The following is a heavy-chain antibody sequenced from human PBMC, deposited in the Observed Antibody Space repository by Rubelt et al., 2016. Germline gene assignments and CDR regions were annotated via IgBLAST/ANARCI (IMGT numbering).Heavy chain of an antibody. Sequence: QVQLVQSGAEVKLPGASVRVSCKTSGYTFTDYFIHWVRQAPGQGLEWMGRVRGTSGDTNSAQKFQGRGTMTREKSRSTAHMELNRLKLDDTAVYYCARDGEVDYSSAWYAHWGQGTPVTVSS. V-gene: IGHV1-2*06. J-gene: IGHJ5*02. CDR3: ARDGEVDYSSAWYAH. CDR2: VRGTSGDT. CDR1: GYTFTDYF. D-gene: IGHD6-19*01.